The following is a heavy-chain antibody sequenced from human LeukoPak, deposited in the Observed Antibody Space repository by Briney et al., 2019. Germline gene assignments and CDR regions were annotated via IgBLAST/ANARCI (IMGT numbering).Heavy chain of an antibody. J-gene: IGHJ4*02. V-gene: IGHV4-34*01. CDR3: ARFGWSNDY. D-gene: IGHD2-15*01. CDR2: INHSGST. Sequence: RASETLSLTCAVSGGSFSGYYWSWIRQPPGKGLEWIGEINHSGSTNYNPSLKSRVTISVDTSKNQFSLKLSSVTAADTAVYYCARFGWSNDYWGQGTLVTVSS. CDR1: GGSFSGYY.